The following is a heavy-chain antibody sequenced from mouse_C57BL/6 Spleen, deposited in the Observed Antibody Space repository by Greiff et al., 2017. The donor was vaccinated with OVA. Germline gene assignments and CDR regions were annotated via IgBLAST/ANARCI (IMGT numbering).Heavy chain of an antibody. V-gene: IGHV1-50*01. J-gene: IGHJ2*01. Sequence: QVPLQQPGAELVKPGASVKLSCKASGYTFTSYWMQWVKQRPGQGLEWIGEIDPSDSYTNSNQKFKGKATVTVGTSSSTAYMQLSSLTSEDSAVYYCARFGSNYVDYWGQGTTLTVSS. CDR3: ARFGSNYVDY. CDR1: GYTFTSYW. CDR2: IDPSDSYT. D-gene: IGHD4-1*01.